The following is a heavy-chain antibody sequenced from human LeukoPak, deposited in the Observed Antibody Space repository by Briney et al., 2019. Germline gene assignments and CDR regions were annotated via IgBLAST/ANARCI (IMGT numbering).Heavy chain of an antibody. J-gene: IGHJ4*02. V-gene: IGHV4-31*03. CDR2: IYYSGST. D-gene: IGHD3-22*01. Sequence: SETLSLTCTVSGGSISSGGYYWSWIRQHPGKGLEWIGYIYYSGSTYYNPSLKSRVTISVDTSKNQFSLRLSSVTAADTAVYYCARGVELHYYDSSGYYYDYWGQGTLVTVSS. CDR1: GGSISSGGYY. CDR3: ARGVELHYYDSSGYYYDY.